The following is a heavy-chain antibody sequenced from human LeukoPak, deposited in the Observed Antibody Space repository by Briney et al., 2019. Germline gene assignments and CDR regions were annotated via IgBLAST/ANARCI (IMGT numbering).Heavy chain of an antibody. CDR2: ILASGSPT. V-gene: IGHV3-23*05. CDR3: AKVCVRVAAGFVDC. Sequence: GGSLRLSCAASGFNFNSYTTNWVRQAPGKGLQWVANILASGSPTYYADSVKGRFIISRDNSKNTLYLQMNSLRAEDTAGYYCAKVCVRVAAGFVDCWGQGTLVTVSS. D-gene: IGHD6-13*01. CDR1: GFNFNSYT. J-gene: IGHJ4*02.